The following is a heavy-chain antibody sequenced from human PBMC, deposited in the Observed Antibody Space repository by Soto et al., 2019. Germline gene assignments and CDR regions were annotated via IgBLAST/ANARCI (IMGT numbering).Heavy chain of an antibody. V-gene: IGHV4-30-4*01. Sequence: QVQLQESGPGLVTPSQTLSLTCTVSGGSISSGDYYWSWIRHPPGKRLEWFGSIYYSGSNYYNPYRKRRVTTALATSKNQFSLKLSSVTAADTAVYYSASVGALLRVGSLLEGLFFGYWGQGTLVTVSS. CDR2: IYYSGSN. CDR3: ASVGALLRVGSLLEGLFFGY. D-gene: IGHD3-3*01. J-gene: IGHJ4*02. CDR1: GGSISSGDYY.